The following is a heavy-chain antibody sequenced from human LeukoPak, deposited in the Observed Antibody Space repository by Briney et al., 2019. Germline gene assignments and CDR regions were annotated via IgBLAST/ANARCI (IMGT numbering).Heavy chain of an antibody. V-gene: IGHV3-23*01. D-gene: IGHD3-10*01. CDR1: GFSFSRYA. J-gene: IGHJ4*02. CDR2: ISGSGGST. Sequence: PGGSLRLSCAASGFSFSRYAMSWVRQAPVKGLEWVSGISGSGGSTYYADSVKGRFTISRDNSKNRLYLQMNSLRAEDTAVYYCAKRPRGNYLDPFDYWGQGTLVTVSS. CDR3: AKRPRGNYLDPFDY.